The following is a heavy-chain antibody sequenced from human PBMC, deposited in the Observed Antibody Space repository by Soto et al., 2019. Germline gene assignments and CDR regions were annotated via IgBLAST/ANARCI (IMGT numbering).Heavy chain of an antibody. CDR1: GFTFSSCG. D-gene: IGHD5-18*01. V-gene: IGHV3-30*18. J-gene: IGHJ4*02. Sequence: QVQLVESGGGVVQPGRSLRLSCAASGFTFSSCGMHWVRQAPGKGLEWVAVMSYDGGNKYYADSVKGRFTISRDNSKDKLYLQMNSLRAEDTAVYYCAKAHVQTAMVTNVDYWGQGTLVTVSS. CDR2: MSYDGGNK. CDR3: AKAHVQTAMVTNVDY.